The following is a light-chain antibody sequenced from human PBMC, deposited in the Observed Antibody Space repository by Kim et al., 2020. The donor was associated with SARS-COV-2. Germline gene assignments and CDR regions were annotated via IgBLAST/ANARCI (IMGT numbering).Light chain of an antibody. Sequence: PGERATVSCRASQSVSNNYLAWYQQKPGQPPRLLIYGASSRATGIPDRFSGSGSETDFILTISRLDPEDVAVYYCQHYGTSPLTFGGGTKV. CDR1: QSVSNNY. V-gene: IGKV3-20*01. CDR2: GAS. J-gene: IGKJ4*01. CDR3: QHYGTSPLT.